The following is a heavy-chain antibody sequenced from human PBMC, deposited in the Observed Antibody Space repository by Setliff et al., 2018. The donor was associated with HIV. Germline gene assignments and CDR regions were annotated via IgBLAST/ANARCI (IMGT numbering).Heavy chain of an antibody. V-gene: IGHV3-11*04. CDR1: GFTFSDYY. CDR3: ARGLTARRVGNFDY. Sequence: LRLSCAASGFTFSDYYMSWIRQAPGKGLEWVSYISYSGSTIYYADSVKGRITISRDNAKNSLYLQMNSLRAEDTAVYYCARGLTARRVGNFDYWGRGTLVTVSS. J-gene: IGHJ4*02. D-gene: IGHD6-6*01. CDR2: ISYSGSTI.